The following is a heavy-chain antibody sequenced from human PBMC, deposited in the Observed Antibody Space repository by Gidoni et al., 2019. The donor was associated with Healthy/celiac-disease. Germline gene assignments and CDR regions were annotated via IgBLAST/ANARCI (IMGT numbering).Heavy chain of an antibody. V-gene: IGHV3-66*01. Sequence: VQLVESGRGLVQTWGSLRLSGEASGFTVSSNYMSWVRQAPGKGLEWVSVIYSGGSTYYADSVKGRFTISRDNSKNTLYLQMNSLRAEDTAVYYCARDFAVTPRGYFDYWGQGTLVTVSS. D-gene: IGHD4-4*01. CDR1: GFTVSSNY. CDR2: IYSGGST. J-gene: IGHJ4*02. CDR3: ARDFAVTPRGYFDY.